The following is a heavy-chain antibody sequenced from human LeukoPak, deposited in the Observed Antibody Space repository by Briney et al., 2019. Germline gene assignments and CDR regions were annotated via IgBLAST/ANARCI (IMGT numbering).Heavy chain of an antibody. V-gene: IGHV1-24*01. CDR1: GYTLTEFS. CDR2: FDTADGET. D-gene: IGHD1-26*01. Sequence: RASVKVSCKVSGYTLTEFSMHWVRQAPGKGLEWMGGFDTADGETIYAQKFQGRVTMTEDTSTDTAYMELSSLRSEDTAVYYCATVGGSGRHGNYDYWGQGTLVTVSS. J-gene: IGHJ4*02. CDR3: ATVGGSGRHGNYDY.